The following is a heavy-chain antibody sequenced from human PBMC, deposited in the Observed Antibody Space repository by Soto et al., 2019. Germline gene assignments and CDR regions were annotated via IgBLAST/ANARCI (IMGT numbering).Heavy chain of an antibody. J-gene: IGHJ6*02. D-gene: IGHD3-16*01. Sequence: GGSLRLSCAASGFTLSAYSMNWVRQAPGKGLEWISFINSGSDTIYYGDSVKGRFTISRDNAKNALYLQMNSLRDDDTAVYYCARPHLDRPTYYGLDVWGQGATVTVSS. CDR1: GFTLSAYS. CDR2: INSGSDTI. V-gene: IGHV3-48*02. CDR3: ARPHLDRPTYYGLDV.